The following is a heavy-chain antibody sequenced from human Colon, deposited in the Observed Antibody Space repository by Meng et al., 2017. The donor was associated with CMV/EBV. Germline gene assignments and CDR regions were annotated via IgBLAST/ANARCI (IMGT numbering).Heavy chain of an antibody. CDR2: IYPRGDET. D-gene: IGHD6-13*01. CDR1: GYTFAAYY. V-gene: IGHV1-46*01. Sequence: ASVKVSCKTSGYTFAAYYVHWVRQVPGQGPEWMGMIYPRGDETTYAQKFEGRLTVTRDTSTTTVYMELSSLRSEDTAVYYCAREVAAGSFDYWGQGTLVTVSS. CDR3: AREVAAGSFDY. J-gene: IGHJ4*02.